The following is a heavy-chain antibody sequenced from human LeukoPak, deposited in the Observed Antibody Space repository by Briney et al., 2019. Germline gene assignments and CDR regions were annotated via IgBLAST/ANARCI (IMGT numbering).Heavy chain of an antibody. V-gene: IGHV3-53*01. CDR1: GFTVSSNS. CDR3: ARRAGAYSHPYDY. CDR2: IYSDNT. Sequence: GGSLRLSCTVSGFTVSSNSMSWVRQAPGKGLEWVSFIYSDNTHYSDSVKGRFTISRDNSKNALYLQMNNLRAEDTAVYYCARRAGAYSHPYDYWGQGTLVTVSS. D-gene: IGHD4/OR15-4a*01. J-gene: IGHJ4*02.